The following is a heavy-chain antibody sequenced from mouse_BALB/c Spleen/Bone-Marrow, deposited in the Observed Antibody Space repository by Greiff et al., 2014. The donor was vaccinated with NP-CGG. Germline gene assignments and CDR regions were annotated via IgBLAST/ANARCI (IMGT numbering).Heavy chain of an antibody. J-gene: IGHJ3*01. CDR1: GFNIKDYY. V-gene: IGHV14-4*02. CDR3: NRGMVTTNAY. Sequence: EVQLQQSGAELVRSGASVRLSCTASGFNIKDYYMHWVKQRPELGLEWIGWIDHENGDIVIAPQLQGKATMTADPSSNTAYLQRNRLTSDDTSVYYFNRGMVTTNAYWGPGTLVTVSA. CDR2: IDHENGDI. D-gene: IGHD2-2*01.